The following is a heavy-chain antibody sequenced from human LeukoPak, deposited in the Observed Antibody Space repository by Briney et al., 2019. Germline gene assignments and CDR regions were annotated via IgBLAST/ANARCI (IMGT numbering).Heavy chain of an antibody. CDR2: IIPIFGTA. V-gene: IGHV1-69*01. CDR3: ARDGRSWSGYFHQPYYYYYMDV. J-gene: IGHJ6*03. CDR1: GGTFSSYA. D-gene: IGHD3-3*01. Sequence: SAKVSCKASGGTFSSYAISWVRQAPGQGLEWMGGIIPIFGTANYAQKFQGRVTITADESTSTAYMELSSLRSEDTAVYYCARDGRSWSGYFHQPYYYYYMDVWGKGTTVTVSS.